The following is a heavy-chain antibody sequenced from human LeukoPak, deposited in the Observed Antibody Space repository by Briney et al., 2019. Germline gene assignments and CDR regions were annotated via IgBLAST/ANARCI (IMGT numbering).Heavy chain of an antibody. J-gene: IGHJ4*02. CDR2: ISPSGGST. Sequence: ASVKVSCKAFGYTFTSNYMHWVRQAPGQGPEWMGVISPSGGSTTYAQKFQGRVTMTRDMSTSTVYMELSSLRSEDTAVYYCARDGELERPFDYWGQGTLVTVSS. D-gene: IGHD1-1*01. V-gene: IGHV1-46*01. CDR1: GYTFTSNY. CDR3: ARDGELERPFDY.